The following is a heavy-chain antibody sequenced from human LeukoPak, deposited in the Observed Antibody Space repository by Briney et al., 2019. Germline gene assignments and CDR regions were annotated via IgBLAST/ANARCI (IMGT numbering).Heavy chain of an antibody. V-gene: IGHV4-39*01. D-gene: IGHD1-26*01. CDR2: ISYSGST. J-gene: IGHJ4*02. Sequence: PSETLSLTCTVSGDXISGSSYFWAWIRQPPGKGLEWIGSISYSGSTYYNPSLKSRVTISVDTSKNQFSLRLSSVSAADTAVYYCARRTAGGATFFWGQGTLVTVSA. CDR1: GDXISGSSYF. CDR3: ARRTAGGATFF.